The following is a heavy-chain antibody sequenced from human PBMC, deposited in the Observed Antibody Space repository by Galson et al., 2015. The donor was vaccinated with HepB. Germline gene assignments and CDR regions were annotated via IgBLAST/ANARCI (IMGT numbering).Heavy chain of an antibody. CDR3: ATEYSGSSHDAFDI. J-gene: IGHJ3*02. CDR1: GFTFSSYS. D-gene: IGHD1-26*01. CDR2: ISSSSSYI. Sequence: SLRLSCAGSGFTFSSYSMNWVRQAPGKGLEWVSSISSSSSYIYYADSVKGRFTISRDNAKNSLYLQMNSLRAEDTAVYYCATEYSGSSHDAFDIWGQGTMVTVSS. V-gene: IGHV3-21*01.